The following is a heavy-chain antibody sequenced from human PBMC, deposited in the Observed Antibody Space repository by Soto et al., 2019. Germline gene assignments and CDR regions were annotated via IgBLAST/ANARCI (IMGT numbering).Heavy chain of an antibody. V-gene: IGHV3-33*01. Sequence: QVQLVESGGGVVQPGRSLGLSCAASEFTFSSYVMHWVRQAPGKGLEWVALIWYDGSIQNYADSVKGRFTISRDNSKNTLYLQMNGLRAEDTAVYYCAREFGDSDCFDIWGQGTVVIVSS. CDR3: AREFGDSDCFDI. J-gene: IGHJ3*02. D-gene: IGHD4-17*01. CDR2: IWYDGSIQ. CDR1: EFTFSSYV.